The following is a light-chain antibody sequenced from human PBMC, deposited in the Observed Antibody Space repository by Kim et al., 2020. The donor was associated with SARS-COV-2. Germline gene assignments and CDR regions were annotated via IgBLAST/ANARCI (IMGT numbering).Light chain of an antibody. CDR1: SSDVGGYNY. Sequence: GQSITISCTGTSSDVGGYNYVSCDQQCPGKAPKLMIYDVRNRPSGVSNRFFGSKSANTASLTISGLQAEDEADYYCSSYTSSSTLVFGGGTKLTVL. V-gene: IGLV2-14*03. CDR2: DVR. CDR3: SSYTSSSTLV. J-gene: IGLJ2*01.